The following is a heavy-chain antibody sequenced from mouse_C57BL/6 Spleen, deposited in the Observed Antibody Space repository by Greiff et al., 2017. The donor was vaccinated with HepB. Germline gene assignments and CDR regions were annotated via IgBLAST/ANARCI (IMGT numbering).Heavy chain of an antibody. D-gene: IGHD1-1*01. J-gene: IGHJ2*01. V-gene: IGHV1-80*01. CDR1: GYAFSSYW. Sequence: LQESGAELVKPGASVKISCKASGYAFSSYWMNWVKQRPGKGLEWIGQIYPGDGDTNYNGKFKGKATLTADKSSSTAYMQLSSLTSEDSAVYFCARYPILRYLDYWGQGTTLTVSS. CDR2: IYPGDGDT. CDR3: ARYPILRYLDY.